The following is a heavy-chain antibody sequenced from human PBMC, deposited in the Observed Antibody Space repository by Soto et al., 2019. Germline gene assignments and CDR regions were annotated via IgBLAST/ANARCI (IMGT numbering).Heavy chain of an antibody. Sequence: EVQLVESGGGLVQSGGSLRLSCAASGFTFSHYSMNWVRQAPGKGLEWISYISSGSNTIYYTDSLKGRFTVSRDNAKNSLYLQMNSLRDEDTAVYYCARDYFQHLGIWGQGTMVTVSS. D-gene: IGHD6-13*01. CDR2: ISSGSNTI. CDR3: ARDYFQHLGI. V-gene: IGHV3-48*02. CDR1: GFTFSHYS. J-gene: IGHJ3*01.